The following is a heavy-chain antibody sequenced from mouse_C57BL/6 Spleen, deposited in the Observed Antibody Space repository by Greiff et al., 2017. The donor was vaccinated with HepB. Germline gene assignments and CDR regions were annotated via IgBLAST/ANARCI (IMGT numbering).Heavy chain of an antibody. Sequence: DVKLVESGGGLVKPGGSLKLSCAASGFTFSSYAMSWVRQTPEKRLEWVATISDGGSYTYYPDNVKGRFTISRDNAKNNLYLQMSHLKSEDTAMYYCARDLPGTLYYAMDYWGQGTSVTVSS. CDR3: ARDLPGTLYYAMDY. V-gene: IGHV5-4*01. J-gene: IGHJ4*01. CDR1: GFTFSSYA. CDR2: ISDGGSYT. D-gene: IGHD4-1*01.